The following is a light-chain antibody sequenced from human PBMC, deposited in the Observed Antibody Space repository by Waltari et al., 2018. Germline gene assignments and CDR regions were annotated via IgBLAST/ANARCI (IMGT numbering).Light chain of an antibody. J-gene: IGKJ4*01. CDR2: AAS. V-gene: IGKV3-15*01. Sequence: EIVMTQSPATLSVSPGERATISCRASQSVNSDLAWYQQKPGQAPRLLIYAASIRVTGIPARFSGSGSGTEFTLTISGLQSEDFAVYYCQQYNDWPPLTFGGGTKVEIK. CDR3: QQYNDWPPLT. CDR1: QSVNSD.